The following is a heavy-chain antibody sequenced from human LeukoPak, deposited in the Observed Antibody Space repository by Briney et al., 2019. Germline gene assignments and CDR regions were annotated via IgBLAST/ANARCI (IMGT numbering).Heavy chain of an antibody. CDR1: GYTFTGYY. D-gene: IGHD3-22*01. J-gene: IGHJ4*02. CDR2: INPNSGGT. V-gene: IGHV1-2*02. CDR3: ARDPYDSSSYYYSYFDY. Sequence: ASVKVSCKASGYTFTGYYMHWVRQAPGQGLEWMGWINPNSGGTKYTQKLKGRVTMTRDTSISTAYMELSRLRSDDTAVYYCARDPYDSSSYYYSYFDYWGQGTLVTVSS.